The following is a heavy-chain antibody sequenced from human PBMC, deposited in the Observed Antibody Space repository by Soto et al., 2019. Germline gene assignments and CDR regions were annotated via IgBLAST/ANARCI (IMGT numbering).Heavy chain of an antibody. J-gene: IGHJ4*01. CDR3: ARGPMNGHGY. CDR1: GGSFSGYY. CDR2: INHSGST. Sequence: SETLSLTCAVYGGSFSGYYCSWIRQPPGKGLEWIGEINHSGSTNYNPSLKSRVTISVDTSKNQFSLKLSSVTAADTAVYYCARGPMNGHGYWGQGTLVTVSS. V-gene: IGHV4-34*01. D-gene: IGHD1-1*01.